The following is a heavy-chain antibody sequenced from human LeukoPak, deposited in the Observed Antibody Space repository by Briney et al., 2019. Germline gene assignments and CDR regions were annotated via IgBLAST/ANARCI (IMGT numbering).Heavy chain of an antibody. CDR3: ARIPIVLITSGGY. CDR1: GFSVSSNY. CDR2: IYSDGST. D-gene: IGHD3-22*01. J-gene: IGHJ4*02. V-gene: IGHV3-53*01. Sequence: GGSLRLSCAASGFSVSSNYMTWVRQAPGKGLEWLSVIYSDGSTYYADSVKGRFTISRDSSKNTMYLQMNSLRAEDTAVYYCARIPIVLITSGGYWGQGTLVTVSS.